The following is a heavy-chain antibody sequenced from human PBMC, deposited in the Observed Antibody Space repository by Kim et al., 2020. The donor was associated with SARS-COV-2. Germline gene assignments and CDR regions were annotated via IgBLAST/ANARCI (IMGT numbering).Heavy chain of an antibody. V-gene: IGHV1-69*13. CDR2: IIPIFGTA. CDR3: ARDPYIPLWGWFDP. D-gene: IGHD7-27*01. J-gene: IGHJ5*02. Sequence: SVKVSCKASGGTFSSYAISWVRQAPGQGLEWMGGIIPIFGTANYAQKFQGRVTITADESTSTAYMELSSLRSEDTAVYYCARDPYIPLWGWFDPWGQGTLVTVSS. CDR1: GGTFSSYA.